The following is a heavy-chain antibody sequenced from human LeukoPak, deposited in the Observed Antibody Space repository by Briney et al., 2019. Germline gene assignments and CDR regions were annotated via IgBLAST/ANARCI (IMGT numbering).Heavy chain of an antibody. CDR3: ARDRPYGGVGDFDY. Sequence: GGSLRLSCAASGFTFSDYSMTWIRQAPGKGLEWVSYISDSSTYTNYADSVRGRFTISRDNFKNTLYLQMHSLRADDTAVYYCARDRPYGGVGDFDYWGQGTLVTVSS. CDR2: ISDSSTYT. CDR1: GFTFSDYS. V-gene: IGHV3-11*06. D-gene: IGHD3-16*01. J-gene: IGHJ4*02.